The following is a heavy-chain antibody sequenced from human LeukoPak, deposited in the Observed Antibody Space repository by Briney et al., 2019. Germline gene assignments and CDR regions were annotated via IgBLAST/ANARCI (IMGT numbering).Heavy chain of an antibody. CDR1: GFTFSSYT. J-gene: IGHJ3*02. CDR2: ISGNTYI. CDR3: ARDRGLGIAARPGDAFDM. V-gene: IGHV3-21*01. D-gene: IGHD6-6*01. Sequence: GGSLRLSCAASGFTFSSYTMNRVRQAPGKGLEWVSSISGNTYIYYAGSLKGRFTISRDNAKNSLYLQMNSLRAATTAVYYCARDRGLGIAARPGDAFDMWGQGTMVTVSS.